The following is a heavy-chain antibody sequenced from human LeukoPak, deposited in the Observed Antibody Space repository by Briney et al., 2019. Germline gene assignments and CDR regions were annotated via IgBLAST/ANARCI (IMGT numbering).Heavy chain of an antibody. D-gene: IGHD3-10*01. CDR2: IYYSGST. V-gene: IGHV4-59*01. Sequence: PSETLSLTCTVSGGSISSYYWSWIRQPPGKGLEWIGYIYYSGSTNYNPSLKSRVTISVDTSKNQFSLKLSSVTAADTAVYYCARAPGSRHYFDYWGQGTLVTVSS. CDR3: ARAPGSRHYFDY. CDR1: GGSISSYY. J-gene: IGHJ4*02.